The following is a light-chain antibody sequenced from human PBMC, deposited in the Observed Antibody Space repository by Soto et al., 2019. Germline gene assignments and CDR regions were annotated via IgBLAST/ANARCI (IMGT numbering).Light chain of an antibody. Sequence: EIVMTQSPGTLSVSPGEGATLSCRASQSVSSDLAWFQQKPGQAPRLLIYGASTRATGIPARFSGSGSGTEFTLTISSLQSEDFAVYYCLHYNNCPFTFGPGTKVDIK. CDR1: QSVSSD. CDR3: LHYNNCPFT. J-gene: IGKJ3*01. CDR2: GAS. V-gene: IGKV3-15*01.